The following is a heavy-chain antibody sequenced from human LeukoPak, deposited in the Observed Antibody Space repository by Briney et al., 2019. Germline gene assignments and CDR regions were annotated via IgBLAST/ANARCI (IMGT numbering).Heavy chain of an antibody. J-gene: IGHJ4*02. V-gene: IGHV3-9*01. CDR3: AVAGGGD. Sequence: QPGGSLRLSCAAPGFTFDDYAMHWVRQAPGKGLEWVSGISWNSGSIGYADSVKGRFTISRDNAKNSLYLQMNSLRAEDTALYYCAVAGGGDWGQGTLVTVSS. CDR2: ISWNSGSI. CDR1: GFTFDDYA. D-gene: IGHD6-19*01.